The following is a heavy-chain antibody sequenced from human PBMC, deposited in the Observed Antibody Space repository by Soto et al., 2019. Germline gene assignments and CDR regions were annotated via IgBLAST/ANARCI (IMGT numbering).Heavy chain of an antibody. CDR3: ARDIDRLQFGGMYYYILDV. CDR1: GGTFSTSA. J-gene: IGHJ6*02. Sequence: QVQLVQSGAEVKKPGSSVKVSCKASGGTFSTSAISWVRQAPGQGLEWVGGIMPVFPTPDYAQNFQGRVTITADESTTTASLELTSLRADDTAVYSCARDIDRLQFGGMYYYILDVWGQGTAITVSS. D-gene: IGHD1-1*01. V-gene: IGHV1-69*12. CDR2: IMPVFPTP.